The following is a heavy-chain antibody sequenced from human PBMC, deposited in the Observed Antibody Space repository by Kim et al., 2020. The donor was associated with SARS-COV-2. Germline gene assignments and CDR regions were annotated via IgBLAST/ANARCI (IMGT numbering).Heavy chain of an antibody. D-gene: IGHD6-19*01. Sequence: NYAQKFQGRVTITADESTSTAYMELSSLRSEDTAVYYCARRGSGWYYFDYWGRGTLVTVSS. J-gene: IGHJ4*02. V-gene: IGHV1-69*01. CDR3: ARRGSGWYYFDY.